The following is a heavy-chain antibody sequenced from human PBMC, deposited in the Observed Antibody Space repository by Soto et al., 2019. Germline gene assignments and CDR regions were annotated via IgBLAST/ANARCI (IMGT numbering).Heavy chain of an antibody. CDR3: ARATDCSGGSCDLDY. Sequence: GGSLRLSCAASGFTFSSYSMNWVRQAPGKGLEWVSSISSSSSYIYYPDSVKGRFTISRDNAKNSLSLQMNSLRAEDTAVYYCARATDCSGGSCDLDYWGQGTLVTVSS. CDR1: GFTFSSYS. J-gene: IGHJ4*02. D-gene: IGHD2-15*01. V-gene: IGHV3-21*01. CDR2: ISSSSSYI.